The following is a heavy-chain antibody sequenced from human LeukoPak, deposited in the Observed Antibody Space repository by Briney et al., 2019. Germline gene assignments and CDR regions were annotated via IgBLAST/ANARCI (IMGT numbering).Heavy chain of an antibody. CDR2: INPNSGGT. J-gene: IGHJ5*02. V-gene: IGHV1-2*02. CDR1: GYTFTRYD. CDR3: AREWDESIAAAGTASNYNCFDP. Sequence: ASVKVSCTASGYTFTRYDMHWGRQAPGQGLEWMGWINPNSGGTNYAQKFQGRVTMTRDTSISTAYMELSRLRSDDTAVYYCAREWDESIAAAGTASNYNCFDPWGQGTLVTVSS. D-gene: IGHD6-13*01.